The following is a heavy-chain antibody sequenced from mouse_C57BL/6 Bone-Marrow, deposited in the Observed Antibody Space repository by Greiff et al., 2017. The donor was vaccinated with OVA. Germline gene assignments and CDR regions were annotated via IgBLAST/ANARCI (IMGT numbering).Heavy chain of an antibody. D-gene: IGHD2-4*01. CDR1: GFTFSDYG. CDR3: ARSDYDYFDY. V-gene: IGHV5-17*01. Sequence: DVKLQESGGGLVKPGGSLKLSCAASGFTFSDYGMHWVCQAPEKGLEWVAYISSGSSTIYYADKVKGRFTISIDNAKNTLFLQMTSLRSEDTSMYYCARSDYDYFDYWGQGTTLTVSS. J-gene: IGHJ2*01. CDR2: ISSGSSTI.